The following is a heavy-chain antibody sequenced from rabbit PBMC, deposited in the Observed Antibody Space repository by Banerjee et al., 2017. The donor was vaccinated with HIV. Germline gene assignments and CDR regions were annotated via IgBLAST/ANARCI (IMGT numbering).Heavy chain of an antibody. CDR3: ASDFWLDAGSV. V-gene: IGHV1S40*01. CDR1: GFDFISNA. J-gene: IGHJ3*01. Sequence: QSLQESGGGLFQPGGSLTLTCTASGFDFISNAMCWVRQAPGKGLEWIGCIYSSSGSTYYASWAKGRFTISRTSSTTVTLQMTSLTAVDTATYFCASDFWLDAGSVWGQGTLVTVS. D-gene: IGHD4-2*01. CDR2: IYSSSGST.